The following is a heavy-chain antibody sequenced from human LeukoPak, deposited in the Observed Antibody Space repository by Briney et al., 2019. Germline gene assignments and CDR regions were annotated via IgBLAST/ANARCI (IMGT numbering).Heavy chain of an antibody. D-gene: IGHD3-10*01. CDR3: AIMYGSGSYYNDDAFDI. CDR2: IYSGGST. Sequence: GGSLRLSCAASGFTFSSYEMNWVRQAPGKGLEWVSVIYSGGSTYYADSVKGRFTISRDNSKNTLYLQMNSLRAEDTAVYYCAIMYGSGSYYNDDAFDIWGQGTMVTVSS. J-gene: IGHJ3*02. V-gene: IGHV3-53*01. CDR1: GFTFSSYE.